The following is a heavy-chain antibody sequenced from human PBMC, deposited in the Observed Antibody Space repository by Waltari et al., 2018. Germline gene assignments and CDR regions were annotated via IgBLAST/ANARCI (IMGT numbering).Heavy chain of an antibody. D-gene: IGHD3-22*01. Sequence: QVQLVESGGGVVQPGRSLRLSCAASEFTFSSHAMHWVRQAPGKGLEWVAVISYNERNIYYEDSVKGRFAISRDNSKKMLYLQMNSLRVEDTAVYYCARDYCDRTNCHGMDVWGQGTTVTVSS. CDR3: ARDYCDRTNCHGMDV. CDR2: ISYNERNI. CDR1: EFTFSSHA. V-gene: IGHV3-30*09. J-gene: IGHJ6*02.